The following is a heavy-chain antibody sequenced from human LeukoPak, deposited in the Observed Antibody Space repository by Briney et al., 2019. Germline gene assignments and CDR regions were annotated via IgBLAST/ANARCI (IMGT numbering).Heavy chain of an antibody. D-gene: IGHD3-16*01. CDR1: GYTLTELS. CDR3: ATAYFWETPHYFDY. Sequence: GASVKVSCKVSGYTLTELSMHWVRQAPGQGLEWMGIINPSGGSTSYAQKFQGRVTMTRDMSTSTVYMELSSLRSEDTAVYYCATAYFWETPHYFDYWGQGTLVTVSS. J-gene: IGHJ4*02. CDR2: INPSGGST. V-gene: IGHV1-46*01.